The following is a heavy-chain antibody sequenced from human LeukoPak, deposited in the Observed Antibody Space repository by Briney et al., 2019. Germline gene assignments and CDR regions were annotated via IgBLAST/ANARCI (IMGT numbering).Heavy chain of an antibody. V-gene: IGHV4-59*02. Sequence: SETLSLTCSVSGHSVSSYYWIWIRQPPGKGLEWIGYVYHSGSTNYNPSLNSRFTISLDTSKNQSSLKLTSVTAADTAVYYCARARLAMSDVFDSWGQGTLVTVSS. D-gene: IGHD2-21*01. CDR1: GHSVSSYY. CDR3: ARARLAMSDVFDS. J-gene: IGHJ4*02. CDR2: VYHSGST.